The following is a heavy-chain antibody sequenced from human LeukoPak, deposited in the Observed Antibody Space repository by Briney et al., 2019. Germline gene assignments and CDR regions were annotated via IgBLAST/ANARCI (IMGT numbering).Heavy chain of an antibody. CDR1: GYTFTGYY. CDR3: ASAMTTVGVFDY. D-gene: IGHD4-11*01. V-gene: IGHV1-2*02. J-gene: IGHJ4*02. Sequence: GASVKVSCKASGYTFTGYYMHWVRQAPGQGLEWMGWINPNSGGTNYAQKFQGRVTITRNTSISTAYMELSSLRSEDTAVYYCASAMTTVGVFDYWGQGTLVTVSS. CDR2: INPNSGGT.